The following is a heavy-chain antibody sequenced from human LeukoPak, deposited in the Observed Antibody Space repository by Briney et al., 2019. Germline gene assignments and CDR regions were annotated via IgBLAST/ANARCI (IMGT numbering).Heavy chain of an antibody. Sequence: PGGSLRLSCVASGFTFTDDYMTWIRQAPGKGLEWISYISTSSYTIYYADSVKGRFTVSRDNAKNSMYLQMNSLRVEDTAVYYCARDRRSPHSAYDWAHLDYWGQGSLVTVSS. CDR2: ISTSSYTI. J-gene: IGHJ4*02. D-gene: IGHD5-12*01. CDR1: GFTFTDDY. V-gene: IGHV3-11*01. CDR3: ARDRRSPHSAYDWAHLDY.